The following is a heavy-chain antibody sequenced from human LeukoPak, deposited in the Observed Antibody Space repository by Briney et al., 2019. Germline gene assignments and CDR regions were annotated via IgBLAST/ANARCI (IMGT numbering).Heavy chain of an antibody. Sequence: GESLKISCKGSGYSFTSYWIGWVRQMPGKGLEWMGIIYLGDSDTRYSPSFQGQVPISADKSISTAYLQWSSLKASDTAMYYCATLGGRSSLWYKGAFDFWGQGTMVIVSP. J-gene: IGHJ3*01. CDR1: GYSFTSYW. CDR2: IYLGDSDT. V-gene: IGHV5-51*01. CDR3: ATLGGRSSLWYKGAFDF. D-gene: IGHD1-14*01.